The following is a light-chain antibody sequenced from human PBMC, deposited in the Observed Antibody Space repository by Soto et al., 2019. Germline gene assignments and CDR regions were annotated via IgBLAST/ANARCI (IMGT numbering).Light chain of an antibody. J-gene: IGLJ3*02. V-gene: IGLV2-14*02. Sequence: QSALTQPASVSGSPGQSITISCTGTSSDVGSYNLVSWYQQHPGKAPKLMIYEGSKRPSGVSDRFSGSKSGTSASLAISGLQSEDEADYYCAAWDDSLNGLWVFGGGTKLTVL. CDR2: EGS. CDR3: AAWDDSLNGLWV. CDR1: SSDVGSYNL.